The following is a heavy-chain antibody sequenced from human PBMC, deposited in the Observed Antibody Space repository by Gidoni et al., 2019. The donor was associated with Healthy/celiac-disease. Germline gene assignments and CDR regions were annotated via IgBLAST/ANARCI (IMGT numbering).Heavy chain of an antibody. CDR3: AKAVAGYFDY. CDR1: GFTFSSYA. D-gene: IGHD6-19*01. J-gene: IGHJ4*02. Sequence: EVQPLEAGGGLVQPGGSLRLSCAASGFTFSSYAISWARQAPGKGLDWVSAISGSGGSTYYADSVKGQFTISRDNSKNTLYLQMNSLRAEDTAVYYCAKAVAGYFDYWGQGTLVTVSS. V-gene: IGHV3-23*01. CDR2: ISGSGGST.